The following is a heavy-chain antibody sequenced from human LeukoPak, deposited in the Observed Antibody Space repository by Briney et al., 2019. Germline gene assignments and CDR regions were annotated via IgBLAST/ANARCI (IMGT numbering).Heavy chain of an antibody. J-gene: IGHJ4*02. CDR2: ISGSGGST. D-gene: IGHD2-15*01. V-gene: IGHV3-23*01. CDR3: AKRPSGGSWSPPHFDY. CDR1: GFTFSSYA. Sequence: GGSLRLSCAASGFTFSSYAISWVRQAPGKGLEWVSAISGSGGSTYYADSVKGRFTISRDNSKNTLYLQMNSLRAEDTAVYYCAKRPSGGSWSPPHFDYWGQGTLVTVSS.